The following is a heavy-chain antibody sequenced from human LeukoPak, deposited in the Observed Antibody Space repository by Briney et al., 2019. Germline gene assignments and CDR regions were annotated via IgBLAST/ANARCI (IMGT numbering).Heavy chain of an antibody. CDR3: AKAYYDSSGYYNYFDY. V-gene: IGHV3-23*01. D-gene: IGHD3-22*01. CDR1: GFTFSNYA. CDR2: ISGSGGST. J-gene: IGHJ4*02. Sequence: GGSLRLSCAASGFTFSNYAMSWVRQAPGEGLEWGSSISGSGGSTLYADSVKGRFTISRDNSKNTLYLRMNSLRAEDTAVYYCAKAYYDSSGYYNYFDYWGQGTLVTVSS.